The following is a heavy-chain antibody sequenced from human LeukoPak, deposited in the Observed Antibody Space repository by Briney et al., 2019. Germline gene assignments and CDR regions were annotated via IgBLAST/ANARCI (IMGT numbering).Heavy chain of an antibody. D-gene: IGHD1-26*01. J-gene: IGHJ4*02. CDR2: INNVGAT. CDR1: GFAVSNNY. Sequence: GGSLRLSCVVSGFAVSNNYLSWVRRAPGKGLEWVSVINNVGATYYADSVRGRFTISRDNSKNTLLLQMSSLRAEDTAVYYCAREWANWGQGTLVTVSS. V-gene: IGHV3-53*01. CDR3: AREWAN.